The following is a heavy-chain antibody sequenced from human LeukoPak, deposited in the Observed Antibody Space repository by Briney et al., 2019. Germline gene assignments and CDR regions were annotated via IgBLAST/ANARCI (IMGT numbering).Heavy chain of an antibody. J-gene: IGHJ4*02. CDR1: GGTFSSYA. CDR2: IIPILGIA. V-gene: IGHV1-69*04. D-gene: IGHD3-22*01. CDR3: ARDSSGYYATPADY. Sequence: SVKVSCKASGGTFSSYAISWVRQAPGQGLEWMGRIIPILGIADYAQKFQGRVTITADKSTSTAYMELSSLRSEDTAVYYCARDSSGYYATPADYWGQGTLVTVSS.